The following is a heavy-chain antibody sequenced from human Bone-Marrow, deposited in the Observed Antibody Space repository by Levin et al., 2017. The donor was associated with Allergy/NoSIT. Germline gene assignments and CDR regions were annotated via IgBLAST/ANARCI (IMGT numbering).Heavy chain of an antibody. Sequence: SETLSLTCDVSGVSIGSTFWWSWVRQTPTRGLEWIGEVFDIGTTNYNPSVKSRVTILVDKSKNQFSLRLTSVTAADTAMYFCARSRGFSWFDPWGQGTLVTVSS. V-gene: IGHV4-4*02. CDR2: VFDIGTT. J-gene: IGHJ5*02. D-gene: IGHD1-26*01. CDR1: GVSIGSTFW. CDR3: ARSRGFSWFDP.